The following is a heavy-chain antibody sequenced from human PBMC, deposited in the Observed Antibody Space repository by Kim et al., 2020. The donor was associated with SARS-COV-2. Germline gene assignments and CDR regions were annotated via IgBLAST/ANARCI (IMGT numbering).Heavy chain of an antibody. CDR3: ASQEDRYCSSTSCYEYYYYCMYV. Sequence: GGSLRLSCAASGFTFSSYSMNWVRQAPGKGLEWVSYISSSSSTIYYADSVKGRFTISRDNAKNSLYLQMNSLRAEDTAVYYCASQEDRYCSSTSCYEYYYYCMYVWRQGTRVTVSS. V-gene: IGHV3-48*04. CDR2: ISSSSSTI. D-gene: IGHD2-2*01. CDR1: GFTFSSYS. J-gene: IGHJ6*02.